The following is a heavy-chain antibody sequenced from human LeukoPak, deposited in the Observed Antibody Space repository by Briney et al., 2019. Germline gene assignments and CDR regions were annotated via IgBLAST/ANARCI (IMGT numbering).Heavy chain of an antibody. CDR3: VKALTYYYDSSGYLY. J-gene: IGHJ4*02. CDR1: GFTVSSNY. Sequence: GGSLRLSCAASGFTVSSNYMSWVRQAPGKGLEWVSVIYSGGTPYYADSVKGRFTISRDNSKNTLYLQMSSLRAEDTAVYYCVKALTYYYDSSGYLYWGQGTLVTVSS. CDR2: IYSGGTP. V-gene: IGHV3-53*05. D-gene: IGHD3-22*01.